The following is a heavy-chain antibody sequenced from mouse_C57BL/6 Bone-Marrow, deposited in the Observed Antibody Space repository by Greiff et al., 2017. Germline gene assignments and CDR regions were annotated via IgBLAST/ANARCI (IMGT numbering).Heavy chain of an antibody. Sequence: VQLQQSGPELVKPGASVKISCKASGYTFTDYYMNWVKQSHGKSLEWIGDINPNNGGTSYNQKFKGKATLTVDKSSSTAYMELRSLTSEDSAVYYCARSDWDRFAYWGQGTLVTVSA. CDR2: INPNNGGT. D-gene: IGHD4-1*01. V-gene: IGHV1-26*01. J-gene: IGHJ3*01. CDR3: ARSDWDRFAY. CDR1: GYTFTDYY.